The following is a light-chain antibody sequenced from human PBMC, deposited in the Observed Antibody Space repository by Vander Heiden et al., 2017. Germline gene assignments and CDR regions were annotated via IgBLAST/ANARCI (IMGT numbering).Light chain of an antibody. Sequence: VVMTQSPPSLPVTLGQPASISCRSSQSLVVGNGKTFLHWFHQRPGQSPRRLIYEVSNRDSGVPDRFSGSGSGTNFTLKISRVEAEDVGVYYCMQGTHWPLTFGGGTKVEI. CDR3: MQGTHWPLT. CDR2: EVS. J-gene: IGKJ4*01. CDR1: QSLVVGNGKTF. V-gene: IGKV2-30*01.